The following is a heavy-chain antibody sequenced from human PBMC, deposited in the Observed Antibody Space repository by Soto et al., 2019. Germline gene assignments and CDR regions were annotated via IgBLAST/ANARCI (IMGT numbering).Heavy chain of an antibody. J-gene: IGHJ4*02. Sequence: QVQLQESGPGLVKPSETLSLTCTVSGGSISSYYWSWIRQPPGKGLEWIGYIYYSGSTNYNPSLXGXVXIXIDTSKNQFSLKLSSVTAADTAVYYCARRYGYSFDYWGQGTLVTVSS. CDR3: ARRYGYSFDY. CDR2: IYYSGST. CDR1: GGSISSYY. V-gene: IGHV4-59*08. D-gene: IGHD1-1*01.